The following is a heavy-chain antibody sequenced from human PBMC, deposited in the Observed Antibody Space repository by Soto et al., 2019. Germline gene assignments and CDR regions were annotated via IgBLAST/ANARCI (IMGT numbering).Heavy chain of an antibody. D-gene: IGHD2-21*02. V-gene: IGHV1-69*13. Sequence: SVKVSCKASGGTFSSDAISWVRQAPGQGLEWMGGIIPIFGTANYAQKFQGRVTITADESTSTAYMELSSLRSEDTAVYYCARDVPAYCGGDCYSDAYWGQGTLVTVSS. CDR1: GGTFSSDA. J-gene: IGHJ4*02. CDR2: IIPIFGTA. CDR3: ARDVPAYCGGDCYSDAY.